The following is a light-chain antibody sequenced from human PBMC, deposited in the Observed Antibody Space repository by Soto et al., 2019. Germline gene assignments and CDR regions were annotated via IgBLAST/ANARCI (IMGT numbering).Light chain of an antibody. CDR2: KAS. Sequence: DIQMTQSPSTLSASVGDRVTITCRASQSISSWLAWYQQKPGKAPKLLIYKASSLESGVPSRFNGSGSGTEFNLTISSLQPDDFATYYCQQYNSYSPMYTFGQGTKLEIK. V-gene: IGKV1-5*03. CDR1: QSISSW. J-gene: IGKJ2*01. CDR3: QQYNSYSPMYT.